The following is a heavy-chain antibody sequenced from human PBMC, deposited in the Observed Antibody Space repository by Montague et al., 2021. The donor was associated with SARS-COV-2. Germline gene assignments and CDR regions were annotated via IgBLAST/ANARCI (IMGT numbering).Heavy chain of an antibody. CDR2: IFGSGAGT. CDR3: AKQPGAGAVVYWYFDL. CDR1: GFAFNNFA. J-gene: IGHJ2*01. D-gene: IGHD6-19*01. V-gene: IGHV3-23*01. Sequence: SLRLSCAASGFAFNNFAMTWVRQAPGKGLEWVSSIFGSGAGTYYADSVKGRFTISGDNSKNTLYLQMNSLRAEDTAKYYCAKQPGAGAVVYWYFDLWGRGTVVSVSP.